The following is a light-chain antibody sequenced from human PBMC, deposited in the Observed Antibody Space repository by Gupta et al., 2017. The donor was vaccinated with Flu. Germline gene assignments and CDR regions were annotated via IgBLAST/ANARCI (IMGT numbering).Light chain of an antibody. Sequence: SSELTHDPAVSVALGQTVRITCQGDSLRSYYASWYQQKPGQAPVLVIYGKNNRPSGIPDRFSGSSSGNTASLTITGAQAEDEADYYCNSRDSSDNHYVVFGGGTKLTVL. CDR1: SLRSYY. J-gene: IGLJ2*01. V-gene: IGLV3-19*01. CDR2: GKN. CDR3: NSRDSSDNHYVV.